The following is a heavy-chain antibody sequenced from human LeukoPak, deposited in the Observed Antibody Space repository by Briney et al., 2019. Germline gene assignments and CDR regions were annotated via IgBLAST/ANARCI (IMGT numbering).Heavy chain of an antibody. J-gene: IGHJ3*02. Sequence: GSLRLSCAASGFTFSSYSMNWVRQAPGKGLEWVSSISSSSSYIYYADSVKGRFTISRDNAKNSLYLQMNSLRAEDTAVYYCARAYYYDSSGDDAFDIWGQGTMVTVSS. CDR2: ISSSSSYI. CDR3: ARAYYYDSSGDDAFDI. V-gene: IGHV3-21*01. CDR1: GFTFSSYS. D-gene: IGHD3-22*01.